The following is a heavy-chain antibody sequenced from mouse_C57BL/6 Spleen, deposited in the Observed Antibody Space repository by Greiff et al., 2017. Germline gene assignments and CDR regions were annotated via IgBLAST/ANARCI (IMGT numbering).Heavy chain of an antibody. CDR1: GYTFTSYW. CDR2: IDPSDSYT. D-gene: IGHD2-1*01. J-gene: IGHJ4*01. CDR3: ARRGNGYAMDD. V-gene: IGHV1-69*01. Sequence: QVQLQQPGAELVMPGASVKLSCKASGYTFTSYWMHWVKQRPGQGLEWIGEIDPSDSYTNYNQKFKGKSTLTVDKSSSTAYMQLSSLTSEDSAVYYCARRGNGYAMDDWGQGTSVTVSS.